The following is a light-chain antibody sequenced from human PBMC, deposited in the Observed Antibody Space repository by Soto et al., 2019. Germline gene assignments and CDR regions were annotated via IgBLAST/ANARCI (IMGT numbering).Light chain of an antibody. CDR2: GVS. J-gene: IGLJ3*02. CDR1: KNDIGSSDY. V-gene: IGLV2-14*01. Sequence: ALTQPASVSASPGQSITISCTGGKNDIGSSDYVSWYQQHPGKAPKLIIYGVSNRPSGTSDRFSGSKSGNTASLTISGLQADDEADYYCSSSTSSNPLVFGGGTKLTVL. CDR3: SSSTSSNPLV.